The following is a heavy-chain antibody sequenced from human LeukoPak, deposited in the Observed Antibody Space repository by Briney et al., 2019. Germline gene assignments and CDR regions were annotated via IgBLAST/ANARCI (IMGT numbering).Heavy chain of an antibody. V-gene: IGHV3-53*05. CDR2: INWNGGST. Sequence: GGSLRLSCAASGFTVSSNYMSWVRQAPGKGLEWVSGINWNGGSTAYADSVKGRFTISRDNSKNTLYLQMNSLRADDTAVYHCAKEIWPTVTTPGRTYFDYWGQGTLVTVSS. D-gene: IGHD4-17*01. CDR1: GFTVSSNY. CDR3: AKEIWPTVTTPGRTYFDY. J-gene: IGHJ4*02.